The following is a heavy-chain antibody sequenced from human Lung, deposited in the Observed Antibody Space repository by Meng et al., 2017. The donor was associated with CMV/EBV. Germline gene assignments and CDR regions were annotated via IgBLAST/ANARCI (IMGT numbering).Heavy chain of an antibody. CDR1: GGSINSVGYY. Sequence: SETLSLTCTVSGGSINSVGYYWTWIRQHPGKGLEWIGYIYYSGGTNYNPSLQSRVTISVDTSKNQFSLKLSSVTAADTAMYYCARSVGCSSTYCYTYTSSWYPHYWXQGTLVXVSS. CDR3: ARSVGCSSTYCYTYTSSWYPHY. CDR2: IYYSGGT. J-gene: IGHJ4*02. D-gene: IGHD6-13*01. V-gene: IGHV4-31*03.